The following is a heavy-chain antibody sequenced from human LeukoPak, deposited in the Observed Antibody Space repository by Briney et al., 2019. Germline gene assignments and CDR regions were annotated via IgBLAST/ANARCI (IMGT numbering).Heavy chain of an antibody. J-gene: IGHJ4*02. CDR1: GFTFSNAW. CDR2: IKSKTDGRTK. Sequence: PGGSLRLSCAASGFTFSNAWMSWVRQAPGKGLEWVGRIKSKTDGRTKEYAAHGKGRFTISRDDSRNTLYLQMNSLKTEYTAVYYCTTALYYYDSSGYYYLYHYFDFWGKGTLVTVSS. CDR3: TTALYYYDSSGYYYLYHYFDF. V-gene: IGHV3-15*01. D-gene: IGHD3-22*01.